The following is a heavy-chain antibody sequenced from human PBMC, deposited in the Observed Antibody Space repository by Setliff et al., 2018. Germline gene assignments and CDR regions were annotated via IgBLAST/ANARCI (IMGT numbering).Heavy chain of an antibody. V-gene: IGHV4-59*01. J-gene: IGHJ5*02. CDR1: GGSLTSRY. CDR3: ARDPGFRSGTWSLDL. CDR2: IYYSGST. Sequence: PSETLSLTCTVSGGSLTSRYWSWIRQPPGKGLEWIGYIYYSGSTNYNPSLKSRVTMALDTTKNQISLKLSSVTAADTAVYYCARDPGFRSGTWSLDLWGQGTQVTVSS. D-gene: IGHD3-10*01.